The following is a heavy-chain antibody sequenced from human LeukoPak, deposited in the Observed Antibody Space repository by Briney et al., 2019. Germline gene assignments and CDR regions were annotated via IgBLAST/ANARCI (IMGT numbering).Heavy chain of an antibody. CDR3: ARAVYYYGSGSYYPDY. Sequence: SETLSLTCTVSGDYISSYYWSWIRQPPGKGLEWIGYIYYSGSTNYNPSLKSRVTISVDTSKNQFSLKLSSVTAADTAVYYCARAVYYYGSGSYYPDYWGQGTLVTVSS. CDR1: GDYISSYY. D-gene: IGHD3-10*01. J-gene: IGHJ4*02. V-gene: IGHV4-59*01. CDR2: IYYSGST.